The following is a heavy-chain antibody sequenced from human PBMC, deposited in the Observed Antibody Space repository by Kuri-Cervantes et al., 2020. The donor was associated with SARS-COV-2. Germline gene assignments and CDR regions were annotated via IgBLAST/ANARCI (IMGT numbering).Heavy chain of an antibody. CDR3: ARGGCSSTSCYYYFDY. CDR1: GFTFSSYS. J-gene: IGHJ4*02. Sequence: GGSLRLSCAASGFTFSSYSMNWVRQAPGKGLEWVSSISSSSSYIYYADSVKGRFTISRDNAKNSLYLQMNSLRAEDTAVYYCARGGCSSTSCYYYFDYWGQGTLVNVPS. D-gene: IGHD2-2*01. CDR2: ISSSSSYI. V-gene: IGHV3-21*01.